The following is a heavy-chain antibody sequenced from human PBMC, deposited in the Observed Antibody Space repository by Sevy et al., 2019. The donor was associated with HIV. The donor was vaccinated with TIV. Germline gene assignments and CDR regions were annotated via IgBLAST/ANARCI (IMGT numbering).Heavy chain of an antibody. V-gene: IGHV4-34*01. J-gene: IGHJ5*02. Sequence: SETLSLTCAVYGGSFSGYYWSWIRQPPGKGLEWIGEINNSGSTNYNPSLKSRVTISVDTSKNQFSLKLSSVTAADTAVYYCARGKFITMVRGVLGWFDPWGQGTLVTVSS. CDR3: ARGKFITMVRGVLGWFDP. CDR1: GGSFSGYY. D-gene: IGHD3-10*01. CDR2: INNSGST.